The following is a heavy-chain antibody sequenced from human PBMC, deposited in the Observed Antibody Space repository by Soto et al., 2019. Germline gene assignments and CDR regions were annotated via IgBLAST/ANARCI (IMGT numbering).Heavy chain of an antibody. V-gene: IGHV3-23*01. CDR1: GFTFSSYA. Sequence: GGSLRFSCAASGFTFSSYAMSWVRQAPGKGLEWVSAISGSGGSTYYADSVKGRFTISRDNSKNTLYLQMNSLRAEDTAVYYCAKGPATTIFGVVIPPGFDPWGQGTLVTVSS. CDR2: ISGSGGST. D-gene: IGHD3-3*01. CDR3: AKGPATTIFGVVIPPGFDP. J-gene: IGHJ5*02.